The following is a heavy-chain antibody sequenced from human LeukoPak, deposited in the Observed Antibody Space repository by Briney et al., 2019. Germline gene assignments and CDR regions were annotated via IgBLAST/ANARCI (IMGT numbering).Heavy chain of an antibody. Sequence: ASVKVSCKASGYTFTGYYMHWVRQAPGQGLEWMGWINPNSGGTNYAQKLQGRVTMTTDTSTSTAYMELRSLRSDDTAVYYCARDLKKTYYDILTGYYNVGGFDPWGQGTLVTVSS. J-gene: IGHJ5*02. D-gene: IGHD3-9*01. CDR1: GYTFTGYY. CDR3: ARDLKKTYYDILTGYYNVGGFDP. CDR2: INPNSGGT. V-gene: IGHV1-2*02.